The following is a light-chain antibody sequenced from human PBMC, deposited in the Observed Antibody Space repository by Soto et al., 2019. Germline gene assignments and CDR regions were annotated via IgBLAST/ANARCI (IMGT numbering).Light chain of an antibody. J-gene: IGKJ1*01. V-gene: IGKV3-11*01. CDR3: QQRSNWPGT. CDR2: DAS. Sequence: EIVLTQSPATLSLSPGERATLSCRASQSVSSYLAWYQQKPGQAPRLLIYDASNRATGIPARYSGSGFGTDFTLTISSLEPEDFAVYYCQQRSNWPGTFGQGTKV. CDR1: QSVSSY.